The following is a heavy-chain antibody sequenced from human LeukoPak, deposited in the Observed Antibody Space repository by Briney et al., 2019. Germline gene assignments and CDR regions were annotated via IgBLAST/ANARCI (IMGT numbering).Heavy chain of an antibody. CDR3: ARDRQIVVVDKPDAFEI. CDR2: INPNSGGT. Sequence: SVTVSCLASGYTFNDYYMHLVRQAPGQGREWMGWINPNSGGTNYAQKFQGRVTMTRDTSISTAYMGLSRLRSDDTAVYYCARDRQIVVVDKPDAFEIWGQGTMVTVSS. J-gene: IGHJ3*02. CDR1: GYTFNDYY. D-gene: IGHD3-22*01. V-gene: IGHV1-2*02.